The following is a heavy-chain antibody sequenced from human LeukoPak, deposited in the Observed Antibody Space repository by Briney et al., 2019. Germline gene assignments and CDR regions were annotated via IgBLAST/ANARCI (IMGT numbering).Heavy chain of an antibody. D-gene: IGHD3-22*01. Sequence: GGSLRLSCAASGFTFGSYGMSWVRQAPGKGLEWVSFITTTGATTSYADSVKGRFTISRDNLRNTLYMQMNSLRDGDTALYYCTIMHGYYDGSGYWVQWGQGTLVTVSS. CDR3: TIMHGYYDGSGYWVQ. CDR1: GFTFGSYG. CDR2: ITTTGATT. V-gene: IGHV3-23*01. J-gene: IGHJ4*02.